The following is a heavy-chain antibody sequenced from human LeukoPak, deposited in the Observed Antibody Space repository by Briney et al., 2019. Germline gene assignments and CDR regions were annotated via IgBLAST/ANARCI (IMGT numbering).Heavy chain of an antibody. CDR3: AQSSWSYYFDY. CDR2: ISSSGSTI. D-gene: IGHD6-13*01. CDR1: GFTFSDYY. J-gene: IGHJ4*02. Sequence: GGSLRLACAASGFTFSDYYMSWIRQAPGKGLEWVSYISSSGSTIYYADSVKGRFTISRDNAKNSLYLQMNSLRAEDTAVYYCAQSSWSYYFDYWGQGTLVTVSS. V-gene: IGHV3-11*01.